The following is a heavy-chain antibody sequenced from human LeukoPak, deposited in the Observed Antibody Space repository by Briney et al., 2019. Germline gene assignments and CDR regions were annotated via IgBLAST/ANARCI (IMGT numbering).Heavy chain of an antibody. D-gene: IGHD1-26*01. J-gene: IGHJ4*02. CDR1: GGTFSGYA. Sequence: SVKVSCTASGGTFSGYAISWVRQAPGQGLEWMGEIIPIFGTANYAQKFQGRVTITADESTSTAYMELSSLRSEDTAVYYCARGSGSSYFDLWGQGTLVTVSS. CDR2: IIPIFGTA. CDR3: ARGSGSSYFDL. V-gene: IGHV1-69*01.